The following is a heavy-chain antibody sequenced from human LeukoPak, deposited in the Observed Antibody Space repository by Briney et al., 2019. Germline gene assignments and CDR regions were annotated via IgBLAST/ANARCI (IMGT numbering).Heavy chain of an antibody. Sequence: SETLSLTCTVSDDSISGYYYIWIRQPPGKGLEWIAYIYPSGSTKYNPSLKSPVTVSVDTSKNQLSLRLSSVTAADTAVYYCARRAAATRAFDIWGQGTTVTVSS. J-gene: IGHJ3*02. CDR3: ARRAAATRAFDI. D-gene: IGHD6-25*01. CDR2: IYPSGST. V-gene: IGHV4-4*09. CDR1: DDSISGYY.